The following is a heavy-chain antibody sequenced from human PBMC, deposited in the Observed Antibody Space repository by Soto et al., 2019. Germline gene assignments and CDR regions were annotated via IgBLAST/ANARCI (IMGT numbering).Heavy chain of an antibody. J-gene: IGHJ6*01. CDR1: GGSISSGGYS. CDR2: IYHSGST. Sequence: SETLSLTCAVSGGSISSGGYSWSWIRQPPGKGLEWIGYIYHSGSTYYNPSLKSRVTISVDRSKNQFSLKLSSVTAADTAVYYCARAAAAGTYYYYGMDVWGQGTTVTVSS. V-gene: IGHV4-30-2*01. CDR3: ARAAAAGTYYYYGMDV. D-gene: IGHD6-13*01.